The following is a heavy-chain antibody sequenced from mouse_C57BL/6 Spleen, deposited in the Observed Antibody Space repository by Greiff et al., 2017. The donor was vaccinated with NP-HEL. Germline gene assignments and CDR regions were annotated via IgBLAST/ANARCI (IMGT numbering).Heavy chain of an antibody. CDR1: GFTFSDYG. Sequence: DVHLVESGGGLVKPGGSLKLSCAASGFTFSDYGMHWVRQAPEKGLEWVAYISSGSSTIYYADTVKGRFTISRDNAKNTLFLQMTSLRSEDTAMYYCANDYDASFDYWGQGTTLTVSS. D-gene: IGHD2-4*01. CDR2: ISSGSSTI. CDR3: ANDYDASFDY. V-gene: IGHV5-17*01. J-gene: IGHJ2*01.